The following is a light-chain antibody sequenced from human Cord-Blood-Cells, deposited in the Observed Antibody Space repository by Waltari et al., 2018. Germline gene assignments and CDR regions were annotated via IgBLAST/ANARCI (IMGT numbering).Light chain of an antibody. Sequence: QSALTQPASVSGSPGQSVTISCTGTSSDVGGYNYVSWYQQHPGKAPKLMIYDVSKRPSGVPDRLSGSKSVNTASLTISGLQAEDEADYYCCSYAGSYRWVFGGGTKLTVL. CDR3: CSYAGSYRWV. J-gene: IGLJ3*02. CDR2: DVS. CDR1: SSDVGGYNY. V-gene: IGLV2-11*01.